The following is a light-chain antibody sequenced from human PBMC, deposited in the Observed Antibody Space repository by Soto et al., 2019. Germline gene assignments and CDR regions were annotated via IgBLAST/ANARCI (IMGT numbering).Light chain of an antibody. CDR1: QSIVTY. CDR2: AAS. CDR3: QQSYSTPPWT. V-gene: IGKV1-39*01. Sequence: DIQMTQSPSSLSASVGDRVTITCRASQSIVTYLNWYFQKPGKAPKLLIYAASNLQSGVPSRFSGSRSGTDFTLTISSLQPEDFATYFCQQSYSTPPWTFGQGTKVEIK. J-gene: IGKJ1*01.